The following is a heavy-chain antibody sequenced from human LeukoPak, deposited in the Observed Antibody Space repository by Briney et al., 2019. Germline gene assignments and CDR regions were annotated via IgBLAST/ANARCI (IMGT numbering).Heavy chain of an antibody. J-gene: IGHJ4*02. CDR2: ISYDGSNK. Sequence: PGGSLRLSCAASGFTFSSYGMHWVRQAPGKGLEWVAVISYDGSNKYYADSVKGRFTISRDNSKNTLYLQMNSLRAEDTAVYYCAKTIPVAVGDYWGQGTLVTVSS. CDR3: AKTIPVAVGDY. V-gene: IGHV3-30*18. CDR1: GFTFSSYG. D-gene: IGHD6-19*01.